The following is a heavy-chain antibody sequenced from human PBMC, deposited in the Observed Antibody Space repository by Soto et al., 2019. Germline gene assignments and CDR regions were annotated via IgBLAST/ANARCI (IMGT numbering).Heavy chain of an antibody. Sequence: QVQLVQSGAEVKKPGASVKVSCKASAYTFTSYGISWVRQAPGQGLERMRCISAYNGITNYAQNHQARVTMTTDTSTSTAYMELRSLRSDDTAVYYCARDDSSGYYDYWGQGTLVTVSS. CDR3: ARDDSSGYYDY. CDR2: ISAYNGIT. V-gene: IGHV1-18*01. D-gene: IGHD3-22*01. CDR1: AYTFTSYG. J-gene: IGHJ4*02.